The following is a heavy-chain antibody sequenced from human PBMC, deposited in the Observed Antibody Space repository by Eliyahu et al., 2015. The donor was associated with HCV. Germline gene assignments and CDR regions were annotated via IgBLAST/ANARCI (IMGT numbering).Heavy chain of an antibody. CDR1: SYG. CDR2: IWYDGSNK. V-gene: IGHV3-33*01. CDR3: ARDDIVVVPAAWYIAARPGGLVDY. J-gene: IGHJ4*02. Sequence: SYGMHWVRQAPGKGLEWVAVIWYDGSNKYYADSVKGRFTISRDNSKNTLYLQMNSLRAEDTAVYYCARDDIVVVPAAWYIAARPGGLVDYWGQGTLVTVSS. D-gene: IGHD2-2*01.